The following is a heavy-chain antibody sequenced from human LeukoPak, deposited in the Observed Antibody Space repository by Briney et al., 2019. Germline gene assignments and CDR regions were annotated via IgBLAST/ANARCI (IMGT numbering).Heavy chain of an antibody. J-gene: IGHJ4*02. CDR2: IYYTGST. V-gene: IGHV4-59*08. Sequence: SETLSPTCTVSGGSIRSYYWSWIRQPPGKGLEWIGYIYYTGSTYYSPSLKSRVTISVDTSKNQFSLKLSSVTAADTAVYYCARQSLSADTAMAYWGQGILVTVSS. D-gene: IGHD5-18*01. CDR1: GGSIRSYY. CDR3: ARQSLSADTAMAY.